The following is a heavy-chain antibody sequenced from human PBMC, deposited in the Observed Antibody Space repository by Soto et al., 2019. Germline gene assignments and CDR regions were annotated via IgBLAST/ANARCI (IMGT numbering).Heavy chain of an antibody. CDR3: ARSAHGAAAATGLDQVYFDY. CDR2: ISGSGGST. J-gene: IGHJ4*02. Sequence: GGSLRLSCAASGFTFSSYAMSWVRQAPGKGLEWVSAISGSGGSTYYADSVRGRFTISRDNSKNTLYLQMVSLRAEDTAVYYCARSAHGAAAATGLDQVYFDYRGPGTLVTVSS. D-gene: IGHD6-13*01. CDR1: GFTFSSYA. V-gene: IGHV3-23*01.